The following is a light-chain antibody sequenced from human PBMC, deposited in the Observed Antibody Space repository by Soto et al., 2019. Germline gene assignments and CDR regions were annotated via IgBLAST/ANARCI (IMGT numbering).Light chain of an antibody. CDR3: VLYMGSGIAV. V-gene: IGLV8-61*01. CDR2: NTN. CDR1: SGSVSTSYY. J-gene: IGLJ3*02. Sequence: TVVTQEPSFSVSPGGTVTLTCGLSSGSVSTSYYPSWYQQTPGQAPRTLIYNTNTRSSGVPGRFSGSILGNKAALTIAGAQADDESDYYCVLYMGSGIAVFGGGTKLTVL.